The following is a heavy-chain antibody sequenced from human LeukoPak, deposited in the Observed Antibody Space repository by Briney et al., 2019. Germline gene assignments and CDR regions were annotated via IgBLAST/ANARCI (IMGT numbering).Heavy chain of an antibody. CDR3: ARVGDYGGFN. J-gene: IGHJ4*02. CDR2: VYYSGST. CDR1: GGSFNSSHYC. V-gene: IGHV4-31*03. Sequence: SQTLSLTCTVSGGSFNSSHYCWNWIRQPPGKGLEWIGYVYYSGSTYYNPSLKSRVTISVDTSKNQFSLKLSSVTAADTAVYYCARVGDYGGFNWGQGTLVTVSS. D-gene: IGHD4-23*01.